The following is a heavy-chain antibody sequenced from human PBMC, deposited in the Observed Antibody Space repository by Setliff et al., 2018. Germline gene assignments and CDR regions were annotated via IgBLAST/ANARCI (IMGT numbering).Heavy chain of an antibody. CDR1: GFTFSTAW. J-gene: IGHJ3*01. D-gene: IGHD3-16*01. Sequence: GSLRLSCAASGFTFSTAWMNWVRQAPGKGLEWVGRIKGKNDGLATDYAAPVKGRLTISRDDPKNTLYLQMNSLKTEDTAVYYCTTDPSPTFGGVIGAAFDFWGQGTMVTVSS. CDR3: TTDPSPTFGGVIGAAFDF. CDR2: IKGKNDGLAT. V-gene: IGHV3-15*07.